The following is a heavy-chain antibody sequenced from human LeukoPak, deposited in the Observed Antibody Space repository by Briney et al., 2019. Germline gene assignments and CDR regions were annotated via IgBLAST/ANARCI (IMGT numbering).Heavy chain of an antibody. V-gene: IGHV3-21*01. CDR1: GFTFSSYS. D-gene: IGHD3-3*01. CDR3: ARDGTIFGVVRYMDV. Sequence: GGSLRLSCAASGFTFSSYSMNWVRQAPGKGLGWVSSISSSSSYIYYADSVKGRFTISRDNAKNSLYLQMNSLRAEDTAVYYCARDGTIFGVVRYMDVWGKGTTVTVSS. J-gene: IGHJ6*03. CDR2: ISSSSSYI.